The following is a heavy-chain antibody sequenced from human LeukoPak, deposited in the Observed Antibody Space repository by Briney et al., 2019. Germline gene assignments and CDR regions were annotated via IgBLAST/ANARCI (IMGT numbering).Heavy chain of an antibody. CDR1: GFTFSSYW. D-gene: IGHD6-13*01. Sequence: PGGSLRLSCAASGFTFSSYWMSWVRQAPGKGLEWVANIKQDGSEKYYVDSVKGRFTISRDNAKNSLYLQMNSLRAEDTAVYYCAREWVAAAVETTPYSDYWGQGTLVTVSS. CDR3: AREWVAAAVETTPYSDY. J-gene: IGHJ4*02. CDR2: IKQDGSEK. V-gene: IGHV3-7*03.